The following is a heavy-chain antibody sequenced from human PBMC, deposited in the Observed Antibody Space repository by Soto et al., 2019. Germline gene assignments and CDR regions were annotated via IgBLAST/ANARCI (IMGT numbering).Heavy chain of an antibody. D-gene: IGHD2-15*01. CDR2: INHSGST. CDR1: GGSFSGYY. V-gene: IGHV4-34*01. CDR3: ARDNCPEPPYWYFDL. Sequence: QVQLQQWGAGLLKPSETLSLTCAVYGGSFSGYYWSWIRQPPGKGLEWIGEINHSGSTNYNPSLKSRVTISVDTSKNQFSLKLSSVTAADTAVYYCARDNCPEPPYWYFDLWGRGTLVTVSS. J-gene: IGHJ2*01.